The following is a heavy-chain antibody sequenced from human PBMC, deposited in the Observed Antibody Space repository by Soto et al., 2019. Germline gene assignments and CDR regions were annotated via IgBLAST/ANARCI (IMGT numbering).Heavy chain of an antibody. CDR1: GFTFSSFA. D-gene: IGHD3-3*01. CDR2: ISGSGGST. J-gene: IGHJ4*02. CDR3: AKVRFLEWLFFVG. V-gene: IGHV3-23*01. Sequence: GGSLRLSCAASGFTFSSFAMSWVRQAPGKGLEWVSAISGSGGSTYYADSVKGRFTISRDNSKNTLYLQMNSLRAEDTAVYYCAKVRFLEWLFFVGWGQGTLVTVSS.